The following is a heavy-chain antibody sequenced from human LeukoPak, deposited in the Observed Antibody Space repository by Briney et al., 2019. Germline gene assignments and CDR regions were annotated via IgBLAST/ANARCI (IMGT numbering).Heavy chain of an antibody. CDR2: ISYDGSNK. V-gene: IGHV3-30-3*01. Sequence: GGSLRLSCAASGFTFSSYAMHRVRQAPGKGLEWVAVISYDGSNKYYADSVKGRFTISRDNAKNTLYLQMNSLRAEDTAVYYCAKDRYCSSTSCGLFDPWGQGTLVTVSS. J-gene: IGHJ5*02. CDR1: GFTFSSYA. D-gene: IGHD2-2*01. CDR3: AKDRYCSSTSCGLFDP.